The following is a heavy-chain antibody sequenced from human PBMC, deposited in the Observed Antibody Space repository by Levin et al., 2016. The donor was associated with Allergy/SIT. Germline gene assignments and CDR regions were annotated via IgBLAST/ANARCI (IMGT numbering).Heavy chain of an antibody. D-gene: IGHD3-10*01. V-gene: IGHV1-2*02. Sequence: WVRQAPGQGLEWMGWINPNSGGTNYAQKFQGRVTMTRDTSISTAYMELSRLRSDDTAVYYCARVGVGLWFGEGRAAYYYYYGMDVWGQGTTVTVSS. CDR3: ARVGVGLWFGEGRAAYYYYYGMDV. CDR2: INPNSGGT. J-gene: IGHJ6*02.